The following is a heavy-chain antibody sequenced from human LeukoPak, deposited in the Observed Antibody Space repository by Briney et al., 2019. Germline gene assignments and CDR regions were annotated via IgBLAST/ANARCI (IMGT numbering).Heavy chain of an antibody. D-gene: IGHD4-17*01. CDR1: GFTFSSYA. CDR3: ARSHDYCDYFRDY. V-gene: IGHV3-23*01. Sequence: PGGSLRLSCAASGFTFSSYAMSWVRQAPGKGLEWVSAISGSGGSTYYADSVKGRFTISRDNSKNTLYLQMNSLRAEDTAVYYCARSHDYCDYFRDYWGQGTLVTVSS. CDR2: ISGSGGST. J-gene: IGHJ4*02.